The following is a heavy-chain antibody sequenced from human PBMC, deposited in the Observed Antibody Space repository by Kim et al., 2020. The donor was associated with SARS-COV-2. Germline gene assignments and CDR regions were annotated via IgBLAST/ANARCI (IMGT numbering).Heavy chain of an antibody. CDR3: AKGSGWFGP. V-gene: IGHV3-23*01. CDR2: ISVDGINT. Sequence: GGSLRLSCAASGFTLSNYAMTWVRQVPGQGLEWVSAISVDGINTYYADSMKGRFTMSRETSKNTVYMQMNSLRAEDTAVYYCAKGSGWFGPWGQGTLVTVSS. CDR1: GFTLSNYA. D-gene: IGHD1-26*01. J-gene: IGHJ5*02.